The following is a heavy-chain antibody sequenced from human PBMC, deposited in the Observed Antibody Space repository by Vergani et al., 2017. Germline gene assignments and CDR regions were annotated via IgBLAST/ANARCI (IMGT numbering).Heavy chain of an antibody. D-gene: IGHD6-19*01. CDR1: GYSIDIGYY. CDR2: IYRDGSA. Sequence: QVQLQESGPRQVRPSETLSLSCAVSGYSIDIGYYWAWIRQSPEKGLEWIATIYRDGSAYYNPSLQNRVTISVDKAQNHFSLELHSATASDTAVYYCARLSRSGFSAGPEYWGPGTLVTVSS. J-gene: IGHJ4*02. CDR3: ARLSRSGFSAGPEY. V-gene: IGHV4-38-2*01.